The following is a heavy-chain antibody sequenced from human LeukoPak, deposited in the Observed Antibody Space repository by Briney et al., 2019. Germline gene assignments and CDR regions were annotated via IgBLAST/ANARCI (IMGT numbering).Heavy chain of an antibody. D-gene: IGHD2-2*01. CDR2: IYYSGST. V-gene: IGHV4-59*08. Sequence: PSETLSLTCTVSGGSISSYYWSWIRQPPGKGLEWIGYIYYSGSTNYNPSLKSRVTISVDTSKNQFSLKLSSVTAADTAVYYCARHKPPGSSTVDYWGQGTLVTVSS. CDR3: ARHKPPGSSTVDY. J-gene: IGHJ4*02. CDR1: GGSISSYY.